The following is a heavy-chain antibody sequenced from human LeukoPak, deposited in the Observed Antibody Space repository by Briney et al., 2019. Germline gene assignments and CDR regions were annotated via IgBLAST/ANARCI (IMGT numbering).Heavy chain of an antibody. CDR3: ARDGCISGNHGG. Sequence: PGGSLRLSCAASGFTVSNYWMTWVRQAPGKGLGWVANIKQDGSEAYYVDSVKGRFTISRDNAKNSLYLQLNSLRAEDTAVYYCARDGCISGNHGGWGQGALVTVS. J-gene: IGHJ1*01. CDR2: IKQDGSEA. CDR1: GFTVSNYW. V-gene: IGHV3-7*01. D-gene: IGHD3-10*01.